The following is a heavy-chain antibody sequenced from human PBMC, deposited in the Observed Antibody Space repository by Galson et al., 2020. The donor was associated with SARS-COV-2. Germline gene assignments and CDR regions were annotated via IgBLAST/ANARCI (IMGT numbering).Heavy chain of an antibody. CDR3: ARDLDYNYGQRGFDY. CDR2: IHTRGDT. V-gene: IGHV4-4*07. Sequence: PAGKGLEWIGRIHTRGDTNYNPSLKSRVTMSVDTSKNHFSLKLSSVTAADTAVYYCARDLDYNYGQRGFDYWGQGTLVTVSS. J-gene: IGHJ4*02. D-gene: IGHD5-18*01.